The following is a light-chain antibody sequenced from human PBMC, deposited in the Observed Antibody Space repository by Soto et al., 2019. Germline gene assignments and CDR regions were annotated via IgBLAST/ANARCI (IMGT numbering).Light chain of an antibody. J-gene: IGLJ2*01. Sequence: QSVLTHHASVSGSPGQSITISCTGTSRDVGYYNYVSGYQQHPVKAPNLRIYDVSNRPSGVSNRLSGSKYGNTASLTISGLQAEDEADYYCSSQGTSSTLGLGGGTKLTVL. CDR2: DVS. V-gene: IGLV2-14*01. CDR1: SRDVGYYNY. CDR3: SSQGTSSTLG.